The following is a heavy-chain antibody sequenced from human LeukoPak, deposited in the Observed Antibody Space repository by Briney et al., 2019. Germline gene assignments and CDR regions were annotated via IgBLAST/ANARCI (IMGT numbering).Heavy chain of an antibody. V-gene: IGHV3-30*03. CDR1: GFTFSNYG. J-gene: IGHJ5*01. Sequence: GGSLRLSCAASGFTFSNYGMHWVRQAPGKGLEWVAVISHDGSVKYYADSVKGRFTISRDNTKNTMYLQMNSLRVEDTAVYYCARPPDILTGKNWFDSWGQGTLVTVSS. CDR2: ISHDGSVK. D-gene: IGHD3-9*01. CDR3: ARPPDILTGKNWFDS.